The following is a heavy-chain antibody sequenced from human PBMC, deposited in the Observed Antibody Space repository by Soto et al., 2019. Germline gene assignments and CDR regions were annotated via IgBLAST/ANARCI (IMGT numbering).Heavy chain of an antibody. CDR2: IDYSGTA. CDR3: ARITGRHLDY. V-gene: IGHV4-39*01. Sequence: LSLTCTVSSGSISVTNVFWGWVRQPPGKGLEWIGNIDYSGTAYFSPSLATRVTFHVDTSKNQFSLTLYSVTAADTAVYYCARITGRHLDYWGQGILVTVPQ. CDR1: SGSISVTNVF. J-gene: IGHJ4*02. D-gene: IGHD1-20*01.